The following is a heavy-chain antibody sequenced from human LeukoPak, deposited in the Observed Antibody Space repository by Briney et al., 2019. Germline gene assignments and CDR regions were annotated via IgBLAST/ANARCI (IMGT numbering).Heavy chain of an antibody. J-gene: IGHJ6*03. Sequence: PGGSLRLSCVALGFSFSGYWMTWVRQAPGKGLEWVANIKQAGSEKYYVDSVKGRFTISRDNAKNSLYLEMNSLRAEDTAVYYCARGHPYYFYMDVWGKGTTVTVSS. CDR3: ARGHPYYFYMDV. CDR1: GFSFSGYW. V-gene: IGHV3-7*01. CDR2: IKQAGSEK.